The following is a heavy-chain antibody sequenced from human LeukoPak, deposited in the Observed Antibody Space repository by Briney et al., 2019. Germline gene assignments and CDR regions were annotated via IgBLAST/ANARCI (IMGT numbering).Heavy chain of an antibody. CDR3: ARSYVGADRYFDY. J-gene: IGHJ4*02. Sequence: GGSLRLSCAASGFTFSTYAMSWVRQAPGKGLEWGSAISGGGGDIYYADSVKGRFTISRDNSKNTLYLQMNSLRAEDTAVYYCARSYVGADRYFDYWGQGTLVTVSS. V-gene: IGHV3-23*01. D-gene: IGHD1-26*01. CDR1: GFTFSTYA. CDR2: ISGGGGDI.